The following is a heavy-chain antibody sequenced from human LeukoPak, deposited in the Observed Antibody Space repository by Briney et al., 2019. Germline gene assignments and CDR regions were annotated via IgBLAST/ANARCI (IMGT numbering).Heavy chain of an antibody. J-gene: IGHJ6*02. CDR1: GYTFAGYY. V-gene: IGHV1-46*01. D-gene: IGHD3-10*01. CDR2: INPSGGST. CDR3: ARCALVYYGSGSYSIYYYYGMDV. Sequence: ASVKVSCKASGYTFAGYYMHWVRQAPGQGLEWMGIINPSGGSTSYAQKFQGRVTMTRDTSTSTVYMELSSLRSEDTAVYYCARCALVYYGSGSYSIYYYYGMDVWGQGTTVTVSS.